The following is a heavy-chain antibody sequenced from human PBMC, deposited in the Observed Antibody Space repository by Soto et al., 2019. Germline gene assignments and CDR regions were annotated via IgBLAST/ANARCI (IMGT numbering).Heavy chain of an antibody. J-gene: IGHJ6*02. CDR3: ARDHLILPAHDFFYGSDV. Sequence: DVKLVESGGGLVQPGDSLRLSCEVSGFTFSMYSMSWVRQSPGKGLEWVAKIPQDGVDGHYADSVKVRFTISRDNGNNSLYLQHNNLRAEDTAVYYCARDHLILPAHDFFYGSDVWGRGATVTVSS. CDR2: IPQDGVDG. V-gene: IGHV3-7*03. CDR1: GFTFSMYS. D-gene: IGHD2-21*02.